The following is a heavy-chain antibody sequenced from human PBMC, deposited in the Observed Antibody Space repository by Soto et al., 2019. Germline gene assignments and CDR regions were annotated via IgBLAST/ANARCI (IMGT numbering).Heavy chain of an antibody. CDR3: ARGLRGYDYYYYYYYMDV. V-gene: IGHV3-7*01. CDR2: IKQDGSEK. J-gene: IGHJ6*03. CDR1: GFTFSSYW. D-gene: IGHD5-12*01. Sequence: GGSLRLSCAASGFTFSSYWMSWVRQAPGKGLEWVANIKQDGSEKYYVDSVKGRFTISRDNAKNSLYLQMNSLRAEDTAVYYCARGLRGYDYYYYYYYMDVWGKGTTVTVSS.